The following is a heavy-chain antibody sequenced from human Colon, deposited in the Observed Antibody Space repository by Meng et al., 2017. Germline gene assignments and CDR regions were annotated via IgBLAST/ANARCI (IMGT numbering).Heavy chain of an antibody. Sequence: QVHLHESGPGLVRPSDDLSLVCTVSGGSIKSGGYHWRGVRQHPGKGLEYIGFMSDSGTTDYNPSLRSRVSISEIGSSKNQFSLTLRSVTAADTATYFCARDTLYGTDYWGQGVLVTVSS. CDR3: ARDTLYGTDY. CDR2: MSDSGTT. V-gene: IGHV4-31*03. CDR1: GGSIKSGGYH. D-gene: IGHD4-17*01. J-gene: IGHJ4*02.